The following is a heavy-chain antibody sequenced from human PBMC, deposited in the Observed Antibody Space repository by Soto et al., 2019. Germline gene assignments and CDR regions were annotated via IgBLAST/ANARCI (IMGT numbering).Heavy chain of an antibody. CDR2: ISYDGSNK. D-gene: IGHD2-15*01. V-gene: IGHV3-30-3*01. Sequence: PGGSLRLSCAASGFTFSSYAMHWVRQAPGKGLEWVAVISYDGSNKYYADSVKGRFTISRDNSKNTLYLQMNSLRAEDTAVYYCAREVYCGGSCRHNWFDPWGQGTLVTVSS. CDR3: AREVYCGGSCRHNWFDP. J-gene: IGHJ5*02. CDR1: GFTFSSYA.